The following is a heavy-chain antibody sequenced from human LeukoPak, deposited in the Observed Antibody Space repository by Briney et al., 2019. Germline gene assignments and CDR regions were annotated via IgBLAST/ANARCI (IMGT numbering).Heavy chain of an antibody. CDR1: GGSISSYY. J-gene: IGHJ5*02. V-gene: IGHV4-59*01. D-gene: IGHD3-22*01. CDR2: IYYSGST. Sequence: KPSVTLSLTCTVSGGSISSYYWSWIRQPPGKGLEWIGYIYYSGSTNYNPSLKSRVTISVDTSKNQFSLKLSSVTAADTAVYYCARKYYYDSSGYSNWFDPWGQGTLVTVSS. CDR3: ARKYYYDSSGYSNWFDP.